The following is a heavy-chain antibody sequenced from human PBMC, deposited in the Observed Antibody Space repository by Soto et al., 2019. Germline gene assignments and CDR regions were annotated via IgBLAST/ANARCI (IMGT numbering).Heavy chain of an antibody. J-gene: IGHJ5*02. V-gene: IGHV1-18*01. CDR1: GYTFTSYG. D-gene: IGHD2-15*01. CDR2: ISAYNGNT. Sequence: GASVKVSCKASGYTFTSYGISWVRQAPGQGLEWTGWISAYNGNTNYAQKLQGRVTMTTDTSTSTAYMELRSLRSDDTAVYYCARVVGYLPTLSGWFDPWGQGTLVTVSS. CDR3: ARVVGYLPTLSGWFDP.